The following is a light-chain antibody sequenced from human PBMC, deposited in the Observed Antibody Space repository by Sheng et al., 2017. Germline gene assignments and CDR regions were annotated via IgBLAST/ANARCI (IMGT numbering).Light chain of an antibody. Sequence: DIQMTQSPSSLSASVGDRVTITCRTSQDINTYFNWYQQKPGRAPQLLIYAASILQSAVPSRFSGAGSGTEFTLTINSLQPEDFATYYCHQTYSVPWTFGQGTKVDI. CDR2: AAS. J-gene: IGKJ1*01. V-gene: IGKV1-39*01. CDR3: HQTYSVPWT. CDR1: QDINTY.